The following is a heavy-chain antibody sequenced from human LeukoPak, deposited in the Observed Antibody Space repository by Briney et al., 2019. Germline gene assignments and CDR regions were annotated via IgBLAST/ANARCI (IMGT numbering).Heavy chain of an antibody. CDR2: IYYSGST. J-gene: IGHJ6*04. V-gene: IGHV4-59*01. Sequence: SETLSLTCTVSGGSISSYYWSWIRQPPGKGLEWIGYIYYSGSTNYNPSLKSRVTISVDTSKNQFSLKLSSVTAADTAVYYCAREPHSMKYYYGSGSLAGILDVWGKGTTVTISS. D-gene: IGHD3-10*01. CDR3: AREPHSMKYYYGSGSLAGILDV. CDR1: GGSISSYY.